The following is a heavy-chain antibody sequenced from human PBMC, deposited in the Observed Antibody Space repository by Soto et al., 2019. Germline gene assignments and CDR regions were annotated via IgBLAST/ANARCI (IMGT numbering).Heavy chain of an antibody. CDR2: IYYSGST. V-gene: IGHV4-39*01. Sequence: SETLSLTCTVYGGSISSSSYYCGWIRQPPGKGLEWIGSIYYSGSTYYNPSLKSRVTISVDTSKNQFSLKLSSVTAADTAVYYCAGARSFYDILTGYYLGRMDVWGQGTTVIVSS. CDR1: GGSISSSSYY. J-gene: IGHJ6*01. CDR3: AGARSFYDILTGYYLGRMDV. D-gene: IGHD3-9*01.